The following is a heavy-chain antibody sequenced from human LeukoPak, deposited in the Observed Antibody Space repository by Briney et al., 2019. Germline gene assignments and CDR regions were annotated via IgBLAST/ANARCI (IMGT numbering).Heavy chain of an antibody. J-gene: IGHJ5*02. CDR2: INPYNGHT. CDR3: ARSGDGNWFDP. CDR1: GYTFASQG. Sequence: VASVTVSCKTSGYTFASQGLTWVRQAPGQGLEWMGWINPYNGHTQYAQNVQGRLTMTTDTSTSTAYMELRSLRSDDTAVYYCARSGDGNWFDPWGQGTLVTVSS. D-gene: IGHD3-10*01. V-gene: IGHV1-18*01.